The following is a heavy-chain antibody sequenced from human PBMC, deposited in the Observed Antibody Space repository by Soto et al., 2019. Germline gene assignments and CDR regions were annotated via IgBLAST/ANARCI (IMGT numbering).Heavy chain of an antibody. V-gene: IGHV1-69*02. CDR2: IFPLTDIP. CDR3: ARGPLVVLNYFES. Sequence: QVQLVQSGAEVKKPGSSVKVSCKASGGTFRNYPINWVRQAPGQGLEWMGSIFPLTDIPDYAQNFQARLTISADKSTSTAYMELSSLISDDTDMYFCARGPLVVLNYFESWGQGTIVTVSS. J-gene: IGHJ4*02. CDR1: GGTFRNYP.